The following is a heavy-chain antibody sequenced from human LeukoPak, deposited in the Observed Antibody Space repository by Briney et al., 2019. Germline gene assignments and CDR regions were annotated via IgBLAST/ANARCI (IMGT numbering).Heavy chain of an antibody. Sequence: ASVKXSCKASGYTFTSYYMHWVRQAPGQGLEWMGIINPSGGSTSYAQKFQGRVTITRDMSTSTVYMELSSLRSDDTAVYYCARYXGGSGYHFDYWGQGTLVTASS. D-gene: IGHD5-12*01. CDR1: GYTFTSYY. CDR3: ARYXGGSGYHFDY. V-gene: IGHV1-46*01. CDR2: INPSGGST. J-gene: IGHJ4*02.